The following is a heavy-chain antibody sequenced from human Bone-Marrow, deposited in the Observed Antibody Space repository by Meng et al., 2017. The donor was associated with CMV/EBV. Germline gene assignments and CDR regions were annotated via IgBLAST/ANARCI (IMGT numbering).Heavy chain of an antibody. D-gene: IGHD3-10*01. Sequence: GESLRLSCAASGFTVSSNYMSWVRQAPGKGLEWVSVIYSGGSTYYADSVKGRFTISRDNSKNTLYLQMNSLRAEDTTVYYCARDEMVRGVMGYGMDVWGQGTTVTVSS. CDR1: GFTVSSNY. CDR3: ARDEMVRGVMGYGMDV. CDR2: IYSGGST. J-gene: IGHJ6*02. V-gene: IGHV3-53*01.